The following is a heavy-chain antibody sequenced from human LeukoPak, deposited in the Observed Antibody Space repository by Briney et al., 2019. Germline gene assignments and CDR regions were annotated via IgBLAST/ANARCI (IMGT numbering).Heavy chain of an antibody. CDR3: ARDPGFSSFDY. Sequence: GGSLRLSCAASTFPFNTYWMTWVRQAPGKGPEFVANINQDGSVKNYVDSVKGRFTISRDNAKNSLYLQMNSLRADNTAVYYCARDPGFSSFDYWGQGTLVTVSS. CDR1: TFPFNTYW. CDR2: INQDGSVK. D-gene: IGHD3-3*02. V-gene: IGHV3-7*01. J-gene: IGHJ4*02.